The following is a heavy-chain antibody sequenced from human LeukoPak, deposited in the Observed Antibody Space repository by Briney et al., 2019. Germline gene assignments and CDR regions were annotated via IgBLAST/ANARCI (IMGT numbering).Heavy chain of an antibody. CDR2: IKSDGKT. D-gene: IGHD3-22*01. CDR1: GFSFSSYC. CDR3: ARAPSEIGGYYPEYFRH. J-gene: IGHJ1*01. Sequence: PGGSLRLSCAASGFSFSSYCMHWVRQAPGKGLVWVSRIKSDGKTNYADSVKGRFTISRDNAKNTVSLQMNSLRAEDTGVYYCARAPSEIGGYYPEYFRHWGQGTLVTVSS. V-gene: IGHV3-74*01.